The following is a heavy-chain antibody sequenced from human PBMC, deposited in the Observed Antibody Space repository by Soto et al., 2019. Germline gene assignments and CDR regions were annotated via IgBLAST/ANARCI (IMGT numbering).Heavy chain of an antibody. D-gene: IGHD1-1*01. CDR1: GFMFSNHG. CDR3: VRGDNLNDEAPDY. Sequence: QVQLVESGGGVVQPGRSLRLSCAASGFMFSNHGMHWVRQAPGKGLEWVAVIWSDGNNRYYADSVKGRFTISRDNSKNTVYLQMNSLRAEDRAVYYCVRGDNLNDEAPDYWGQGTLVTVSS. J-gene: IGHJ4*02. CDR2: IWSDGNNR. V-gene: IGHV3-33*01.